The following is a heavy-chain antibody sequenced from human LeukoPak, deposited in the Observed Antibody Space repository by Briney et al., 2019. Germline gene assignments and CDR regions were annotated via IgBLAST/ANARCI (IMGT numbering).Heavy chain of an antibody. D-gene: IGHD5-18*01. J-gene: IGHJ4*02. CDR2: INPNSGGT. CDR3: ARETRTGYSYGQAFDY. V-gene: IGHV1-2*02. Sequence: ASVKVSCKASGYTFTGYYMHWVRQAPGQGLEWMGWINPNSGGTNYAQKFQGRVTMTRDTSISTAYMELSRLRSDDTAVYYCARETRTGYSYGQAFDYWGQGTLVTVSS. CDR1: GYTFTGYY.